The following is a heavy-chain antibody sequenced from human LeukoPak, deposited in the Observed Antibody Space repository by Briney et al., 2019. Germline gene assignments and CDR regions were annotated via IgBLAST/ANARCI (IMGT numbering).Heavy chain of an antibody. CDR3: ARDLSMVAATIRYYYGMDV. Sequence: GGSLRLSCAASGFTVSSNYMSWVRQAPGKGLEWVSVTYSGGSTYYADSVKGRFTISRDNSKNTLYLQMNSLRAEDTAVYYCARDLSMVAATIRYYYGMDVWGQGTTVTVSS. V-gene: IGHV3-66*01. D-gene: IGHD2-15*01. CDR2: TYSGGST. J-gene: IGHJ6*02. CDR1: GFTVSSNY.